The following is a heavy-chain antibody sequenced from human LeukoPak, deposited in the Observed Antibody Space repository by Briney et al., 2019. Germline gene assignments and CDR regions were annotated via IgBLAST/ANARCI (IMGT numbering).Heavy chain of an antibody. CDR3: AKESDFWSGSPFDY. CDR1: TFAFSSYA. D-gene: IGHD3-3*01. CDR2: ITGSGAGT. Sequence: GGSLRLSCAASTFAFSSYAMTWVRQAPGKGLEWVSSITGSGAGTSYADSVKGRFTVSRDNSKNTLYLQMNSLRAEDTAVYYCAKESDFWSGSPFDYWGQGTLVTVSS. J-gene: IGHJ4*02. V-gene: IGHV3-23*01.